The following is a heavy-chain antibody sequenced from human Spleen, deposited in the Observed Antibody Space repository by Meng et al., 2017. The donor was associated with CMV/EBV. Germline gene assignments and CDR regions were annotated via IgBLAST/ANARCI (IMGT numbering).Heavy chain of an antibody. V-gene: IGHV3-30-3*01. CDR1: GFTFSSYA. Sequence: GGSLRLSCAASGFTFSSYAMHWVRQAPGKGLEWVAVISYDGSNKYYADSVKGRFTISRDNSKNTLYLQMNSLRAEDTAVYYCARDWALVVPAAIAYYFDYWGQGTLVTVSS. J-gene: IGHJ4*02. CDR2: ISYDGSNK. D-gene: IGHD2-2*01. CDR3: ARDWALVVPAAIAYYFDY.